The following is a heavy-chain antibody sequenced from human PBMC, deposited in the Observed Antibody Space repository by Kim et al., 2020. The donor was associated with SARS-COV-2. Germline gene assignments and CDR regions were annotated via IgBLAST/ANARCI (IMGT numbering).Heavy chain of an antibody. CDR1: GYSFTSYW. J-gene: IGHJ4*02. CDR3: ARSHSSSSGDFDY. V-gene: IGHV5-51*01. CDR2: IYPGDSDT. Sequence: GESLKISCKGSGYSFTSYWIGWVSQMPGKGLEWMGIIYPGDSDTRYSPSFQVQVTISADKSISTAYLQWSSLKASNTAMYYCARSHSSSSGDFDYWGQGTLVTVSS. D-gene: IGHD6-6*01.